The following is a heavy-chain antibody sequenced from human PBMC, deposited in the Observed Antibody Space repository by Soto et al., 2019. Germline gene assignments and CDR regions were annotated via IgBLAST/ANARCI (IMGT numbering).Heavy chain of an antibody. CDR1: GGSFSGYY. CDR3: ARGLVYCSGGSCHGGWFDP. Sequence: SETLSLTCAVYGGSFSGYYWSWIRQPPGKGLEWIGEINHSGSTNYNPSLKSRVTISVDTSKNQFSLKLSSVTAADTAVYYCARGLVYCSGGSCHGGWFDPWGQGTLVTSPQ. D-gene: IGHD2-15*01. CDR2: INHSGST. J-gene: IGHJ5*02. V-gene: IGHV4-34*01.